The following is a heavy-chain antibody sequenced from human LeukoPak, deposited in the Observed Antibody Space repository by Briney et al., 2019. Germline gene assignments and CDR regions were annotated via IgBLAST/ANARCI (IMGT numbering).Heavy chain of an antibody. D-gene: IGHD3-10*01. CDR3: ARERGSGSYHPFDP. CDR1: GFTFSSYW. V-gene: IGHV3-7*01. Sequence: GGSLRLSCVASGFTFSSYWMSWVRQTPGKGLEWVANIKQDGSEKNYVDSVKGRFTISRDNAKNSLYLQMNSLRADDTAVYYCARERGSGSYHPFDPWGQGILVTVSS. J-gene: IGHJ5*02. CDR2: IKQDGSEK.